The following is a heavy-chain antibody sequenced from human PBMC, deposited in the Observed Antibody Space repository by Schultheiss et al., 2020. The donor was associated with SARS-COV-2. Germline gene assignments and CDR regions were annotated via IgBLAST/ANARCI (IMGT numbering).Heavy chain of an antibody. Sequence: GGSLRLSCAASGFTFSSYSMNWVRQAPGKGLEWVANIKQDGSEKYYVDSVKGRFTISRDNAKNSLYLQMNSLRAEDTAVYYCARPLWPWGQGTLVTVSS. J-gene: IGHJ4*02. CDR3: ARPLWP. D-gene: IGHD2/OR15-2a*01. CDR2: IKQDGSEK. V-gene: IGHV3-7*01. CDR1: GFTFSSYS.